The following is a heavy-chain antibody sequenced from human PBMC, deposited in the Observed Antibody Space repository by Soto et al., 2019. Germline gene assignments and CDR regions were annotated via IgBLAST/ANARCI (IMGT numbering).Heavy chain of an antibody. Sequence: QVQLQQWGAGLLKPSETLSLTCAVYGGSFSGYYWSWIRQPPGKGLAWIGEINHSGSTNYNPSLKSRVTISVDTSKNQFSLKLSSVTAADTAVYYCARGYIRVYGMDVWGQGTTVTVSS. CDR3: ARGYIRVYGMDV. CDR2: INHSGST. CDR1: GGSFSGYY. D-gene: IGHD3-10*01. J-gene: IGHJ6*02. V-gene: IGHV4-34*01.